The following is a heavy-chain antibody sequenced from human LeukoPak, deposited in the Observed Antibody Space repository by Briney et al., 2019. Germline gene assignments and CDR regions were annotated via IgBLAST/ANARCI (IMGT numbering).Heavy chain of an antibody. CDR2: ISWNSGSI. CDR1: GFTFDDYA. D-gene: IGHD1-26*01. Sequence: GRSLRLSCAASGFTFDDYAMYWVRQAPGEGLEWVSGISWNSGSIGYADSVKGRFTISRDNAKNSLYLQLNSLRAEDMALYYCAKDRTAMVGATCFDYWGQGTLVTVSS. V-gene: IGHV3-9*03. J-gene: IGHJ4*02. CDR3: AKDRTAMVGATCFDY.